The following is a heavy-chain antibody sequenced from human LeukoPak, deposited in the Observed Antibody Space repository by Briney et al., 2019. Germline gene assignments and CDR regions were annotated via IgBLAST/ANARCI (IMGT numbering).Heavy chain of an antibody. V-gene: IGHV1-69*13. J-gene: IGHJ6*02. CDR2: IIPIFGTA. Sequence: SVKVSCKASGGTFSSYAISWARQAPGQGLEWMGGIIPIFGTANYAQKFQGRVTITADESTSTAYMELSSLRSEDTAVYYCARAAYSGSQGYYGMDVWGQGTPVTVSS. CDR3: ARAAYSGSQGYYGMDV. CDR1: GGTFSSYA. D-gene: IGHD1-26*01.